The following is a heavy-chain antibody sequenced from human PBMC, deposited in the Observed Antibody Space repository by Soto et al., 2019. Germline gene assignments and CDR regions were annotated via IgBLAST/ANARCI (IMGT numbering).Heavy chain of an antibody. J-gene: IGHJ3*02. CDR1: GGSIGGYD. D-gene: IGHD6-19*01. V-gene: IGHV4-59*08. CDR3: ARKYSSGWYAFDI. CDR2: IYYSGST. Sequence: SETLCLTCSVSGGSIGGYDGSWIRQPPGKGLEWIGYIYYSGSTNYNPSLKSRVTISVDTSKNQFSLKLSSVTAADTAVYYCARKYSSGWYAFDIWGQGTMVTVSS.